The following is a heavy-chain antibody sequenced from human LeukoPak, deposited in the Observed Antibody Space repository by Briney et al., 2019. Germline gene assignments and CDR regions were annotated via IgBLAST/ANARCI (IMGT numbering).Heavy chain of an antibody. D-gene: IGHD6-13*01. Sequence: ASVKVSCKASGYTFTSYGISWVRQAPGQGLEWMGWINPNSGGTNYAQKFQGRVTMTRDTSISTAYMELSRLRSDDTAVYYCTSAAAGTIDYWGQGTLVTVSS. CDR2: INPNSGGT. CDR3: TSAAAGTIDY. V-gene: IGHV1-2*02. CDR1: GYTFTSYG. J-gene: IGHJ4*02.